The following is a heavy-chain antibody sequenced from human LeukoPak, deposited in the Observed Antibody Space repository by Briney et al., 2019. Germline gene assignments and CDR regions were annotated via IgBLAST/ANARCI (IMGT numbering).Heavy chain of an antibody. D-gene: IGHD5-12*01. V-gene: IGHV5-51*01. CDR2: IYPGDSDA. J-gene: IGHJ4*02. CDR1: GYIFTTYW. CDR3: ARHLFSSGYFHLDY. Sequence: RGESLKISCKGSGYIFTTYWIAWVRQMPGKGLEWMGIIYPGDSDARNSPSFQGQVTISVDKSITTAYLQWSSLKASDTAIYYCARHLFSSGYFHLDYWGQGTLVTVSS.